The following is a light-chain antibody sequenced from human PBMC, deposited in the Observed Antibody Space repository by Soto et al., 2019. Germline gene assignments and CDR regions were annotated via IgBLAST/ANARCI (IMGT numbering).Light chain of an antibody. CDR2: KAS. V-gene: IGKV1-5*03. CDR1: QSISNW. CDR3: QQYNSS. J-gene: IGKJ1*01. Sequence: DIQMTQSPSTLSASVGDRVTITCRASQSISNWLAWYQQKPGKAPKLLIYKASSLESRVPSRFSGSGSGTEFTLTISSLQPDDFATYYCQQYNSSFGQGTKVEIK.